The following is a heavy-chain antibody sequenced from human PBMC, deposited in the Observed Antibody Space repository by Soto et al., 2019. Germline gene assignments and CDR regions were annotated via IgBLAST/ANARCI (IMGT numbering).Heavy chain of an antibody. Sequence: QVQLVQYGAEVKKPGASVKVSCKASGYTVTSYGISWVRQAPGQGLEWMGWISAYNGNTNYAQKLQGRVTMTTDTSTSTAYLELRSLRSDDTAVYYCARDRYCSGGSCYPFDYWGQGTLVTVSS. J-gene: IGHJ4*02. V-gene: IGHV1-18*01. D-gene: IGHD2-15*01. CDR1: GYTVTSYG. CDR2: ISAYNGNT. CDR3: ARDRYCSGGSCYPFDY.